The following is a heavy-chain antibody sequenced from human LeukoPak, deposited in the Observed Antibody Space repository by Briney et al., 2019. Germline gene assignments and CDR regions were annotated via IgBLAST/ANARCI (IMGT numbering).Heavy chain of an antibody. Sequence: GRSLRLSCAASGFTFSSYGMHWVRQAPGKGLEWVAVISYDGSNKYYADSVKGRFTISRDNSKNTLYLQMNSLRAEDTAVYYCAKALAVVVHYYFDYWGQGTLVTVSS. CDR3: AKALAVVVHYYFDY. CDR2: ISYDGSNK. J-gene: IGHJ4*02. D-gene: IGHD6-19*01. CDR1: GFTFSSYG. V-gene: IGHV3-30*18.